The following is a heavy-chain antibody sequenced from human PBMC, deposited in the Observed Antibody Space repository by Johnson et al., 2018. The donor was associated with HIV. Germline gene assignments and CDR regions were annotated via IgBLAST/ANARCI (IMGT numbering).Heavy chain of an antibody. J-gene: IGHJ3*02. V-gene: IGHV3-9*01. Sequence: VQLVESGGGVVRPGGSLRLSCAASGFTFDDYAMHWVRQAPGNGPDWVSGISWNSGITGHADSVKGPLTISRDNAKNSLYLQMNSLRAEDTALYYCAKDMYYYDSSGYDDVFDIWGQGTMVTVSS. CDR1: GFTFDDYA. CDR3: AKDMYYYDSSGYDDVFDI. D-gene: IGHD3-22*01. CDR2: ISWNSGIT.